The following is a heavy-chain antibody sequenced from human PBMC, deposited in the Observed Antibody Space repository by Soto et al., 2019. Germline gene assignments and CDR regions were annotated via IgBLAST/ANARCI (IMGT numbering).Heavy chain of an antibody. Sequence: SETLSLTCSVSGASIYNGGYFWSWIRQSPGKGLEWIGYIYYSGRTYYNPSLKSRLTISVDTSKNQFSLKLSSVTAADTAVYYCARDRGYYFDYWGQGTLVTVSS. V-gene: IGHV4-30-4*01. D-gene: IGHD3-10*01. CDR3: ARDRGYYFDY. CDR2: IYYSGRT. J-gene: IGHJ4*02. CDR1: GASIYNGGYF.